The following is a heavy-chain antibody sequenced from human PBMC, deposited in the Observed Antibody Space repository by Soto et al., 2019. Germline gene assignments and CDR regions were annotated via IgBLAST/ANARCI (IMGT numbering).Heavy chain of an antibody. Sequence: GGSLRLSCAASGFTFSSDAMSWVRQARGRGLEWVSAISGSGGSTYYADSVKGRFTISRDNSKNTLYLHMNSLRADDTAAYYCASLIPRNVYYDFNWFDPWGQGTLVTVSS. CDR1: GFTFSSDA. V-gene: IGHV3-23*01. J-gene: IGHJ5*02. CDR2: ISGSGGST. D-gene: IGHD3-22*01. CDR3: ASLIPRNVYYDFNWFDP.